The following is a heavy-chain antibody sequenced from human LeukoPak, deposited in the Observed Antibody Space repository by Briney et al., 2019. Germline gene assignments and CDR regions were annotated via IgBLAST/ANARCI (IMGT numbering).Heavy chain of an antibody. Sequence: SETLSLTCAVSGGSISSSNWWSWVRQPPGKGLEWIGEIYHSGSTNCNPSLKSRVTISVDKSENQFSLKLSSVTAADTAVYYCATATVTTRPQGYYWGQGTLVTVSS. CDR1: GGSISSSNW. J-gene: IGHJ4*02. V-gene: IGHV4-4*02. CDR3: ATATVTTRPQGYY. D-gene: IGHD4-17*01. CDR2: IYHSGST.